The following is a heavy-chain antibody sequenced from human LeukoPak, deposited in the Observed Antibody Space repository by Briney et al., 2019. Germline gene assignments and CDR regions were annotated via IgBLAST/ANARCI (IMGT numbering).Heavy chain of an antibody. J-gene: IGHJ3*02. Sequence: SETLSLTCAVYGGSFSGYYWSWIRQPPGKGLEWIGEINHSGSTNYNPSLKSRVTISVDTSKNQFSLKLSSVTAADAAVYYCARDRYCSGGSCAYDAFDIWGQGTMVTVSS. CDR3: ARDRYCSGGSCAYDAFDI. D-gene: IGHD2-15*01. CDR2: INHSGST. CDR1: GGSFSGYY. V-gene: IGHV4-34*01.